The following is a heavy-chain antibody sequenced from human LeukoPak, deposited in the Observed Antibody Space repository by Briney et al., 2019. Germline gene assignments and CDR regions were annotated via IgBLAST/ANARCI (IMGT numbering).Heavy chain of an antibody. CDR2: IYSSGST. D-gene: IGHD1-26*01. CDR3: ARHLGSLSAACRYDGFNI. J-gene: IGHJ3*02. Sequence: ASETLSLTCTVSGDSISSSSYYWGWIRQPPGKEPEWIGSIYSSGSTSYNPSLKSRVTMSVDTSQNQFSLKLTSVTAADTAVYYCARHLGSLSAACRYDGFNIWGERTMVTVSS. V-gene: IGHV4-39*01. CDR1: GDSISSSSYY.